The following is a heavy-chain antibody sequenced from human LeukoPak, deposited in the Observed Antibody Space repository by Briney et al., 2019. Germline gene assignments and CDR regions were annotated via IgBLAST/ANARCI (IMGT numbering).Heavy chain of an antibody. CDR2: INHSGST. CDR1: GGSFSGYY. Sequence: SETLSLTCAVYGGSFSGYYWSWIRQPPGKGLEWIGEINHSGSTNYNPSLKSRVTISVDTPKNQFSLKLSSVTAADTAVYYCASRKIRRHRQNRRKTYDFWSGYELLRFDPWGQGTLVTVSS. V-gene: IGHV4-34*01. CDR3: ASRKIRRHRQNRRKTYDFWSGYELLRFDP. D-gene: IGHD3-3*01. J-gene: IGHJ5*02.